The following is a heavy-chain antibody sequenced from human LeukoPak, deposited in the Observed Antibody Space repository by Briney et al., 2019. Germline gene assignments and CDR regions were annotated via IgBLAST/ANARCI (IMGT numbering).Heavy chain of an antibody. J-gene: IGHJ4*02. Sequence: SSETLSLTCTGSGGSISSSSYDWGWTRQPPGKGLEWIGSIYYSASPYYKPSLKSRVTLSVDMSKSQFSLKLTSVTAADTAVYYCARHYYGSGSYTDYWGQGSQVTVS. CDR1: GGSISSSSYD. V-gene: IGHV4-39*01. CDR2: IYYSASP. D-gene: IGHD3-10*01. CDR3: ARHYYGSGSYTDY.